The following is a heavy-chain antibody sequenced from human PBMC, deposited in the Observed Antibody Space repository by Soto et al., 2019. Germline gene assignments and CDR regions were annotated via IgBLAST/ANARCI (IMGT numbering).Heavy chain of an antibody. CDR2: INAGNGNT. Sequence: ASVKVSCKASGYTFTSYAMHWVRQAPGQRLEWMGWINAGNGNTKYSQKFQGRVTITRDTSASTAYMELSSLRSEDTAVYYCARVLSEQQLVLGGSDYWGQGTLVTVSS. V-gene: IGHV1-3*01. D-gene: IGHD6-13*01. CDR3: ARVLSEQQLVLGGSDY. CDR1: GYTFTSYA. J-gene: IGHJ4*02.